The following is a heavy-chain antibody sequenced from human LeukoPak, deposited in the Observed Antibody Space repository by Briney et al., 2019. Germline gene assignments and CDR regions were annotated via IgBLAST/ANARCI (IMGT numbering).Heavy chain of an antibody. Sequence: GGSLRLSCAASGFTFSDYYMTWIRQAPGKGLEWVSYISTSGTTKYYADSVKGRFTISRDNVKNSLYLQMNSLRAEDTAVYYCARDHPFGYFDYWGQGTLVTVSS. CDR2: ISTSGTTK. J-gene: IGHJ4*02. CDR1: GFTFSDYY. D-gene: IGHD3-16*01. CDR3: ARDHPFGYFDY. V-gene: IGHV3-11*01.